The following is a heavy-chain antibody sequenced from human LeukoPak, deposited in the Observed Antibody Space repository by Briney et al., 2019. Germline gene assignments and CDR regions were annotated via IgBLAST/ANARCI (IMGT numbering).Heavy chain of an antibody. Sequence: TSETLSLTCAVYSGSFSGYYWSWIRKPPGKGLEWIGEINRSGGTNYNPSLKSRVTISVDTSKNQFSLKLSSVTAADTAVYYCARGRYSGSYWGDWGQGTLVTVSS. CDR3: ARGRYSGSYWGD. J-gene: IGHJ4*02. V-gene: IGHV4-34*01. CDR1: SGSFSGYY. D-gene: IGHD1-26*01. CDR2: INRSGGT.